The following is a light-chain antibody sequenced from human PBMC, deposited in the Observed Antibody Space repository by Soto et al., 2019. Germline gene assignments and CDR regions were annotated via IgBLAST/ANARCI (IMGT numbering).Light chain of an antibody. V-gene: IGKV3-20*01. CDR3: QHYGGSPRT. J-gene: IGKJ1*01. Sequence: ESVLTQSPGTLSLSPGERATLSCRASQSVSSSYLAWYQQKPGQAPRLLIYGASSRATGIPDRFSGSGSGTDFTLTISRLEPEDFAVDYCQHYGGSPRTLGQGTK. CDR2: GAS. CDR1: QSVSSSY.